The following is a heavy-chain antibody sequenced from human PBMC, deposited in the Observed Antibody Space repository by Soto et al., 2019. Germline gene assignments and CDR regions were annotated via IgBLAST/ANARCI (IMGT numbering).Heavy chain of an antibody. J-gene: IGHJ6*02. Sequence: QLQLQESGSGLVKPSQTLSLTCAVSGGSISSGGYSWSWIRQPPGKGLEWIGYIYHSGSTYYNPSLKHRVTITVDSSKNQFSLKLSSVTAADTAVYYCVREYMVRGARMDVWGQGTTVTVS. CDR3: VREYMVRGARMDV. D-gene: IGHD3-10*01. V-gene: IGHV4-30-2*01. CDR2: IYHSGST. CDR1: GGSISSGGYS.